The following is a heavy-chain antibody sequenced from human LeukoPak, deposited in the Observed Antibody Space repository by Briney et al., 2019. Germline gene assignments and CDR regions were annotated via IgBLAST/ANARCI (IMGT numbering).Heavy chain of an antibody. D-gene: IGHD4-17*01. J-gene: IGHJ4*02. CDR3: ARIDFGADD. V-gene: IGHV4-59*08. Sequence: SETLSLTCTVSGGSISRNFWSWIRQPPGKGLEHIGYIYNSGSTKYSPSLQSRVTISADTSKNQFSLELRSVTAADTAVYYCARIDFGADDWGQGTLVTVSS. CDR1: GGSISRNF. CDR2: IYNSGST.